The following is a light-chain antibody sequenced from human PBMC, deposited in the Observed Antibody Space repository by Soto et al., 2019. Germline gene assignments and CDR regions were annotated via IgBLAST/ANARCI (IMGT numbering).Light chain of an antibody. CDR3: QQGGNWPLT. V-gene: IGKV3-11*01. CDR1: QSVSSH. J-gene: IGKJ5*01. CDR2: DAS. Sequence: EIVLTQSPATLSLSPGERATVSCRASQSVSSHLAWYQQKRGQAPRLLIYDASSRASGIPARFSGSGSGTDFTLTISSLEPGDFAVYYCQQGGNWPLTFGQGTRLEIK.